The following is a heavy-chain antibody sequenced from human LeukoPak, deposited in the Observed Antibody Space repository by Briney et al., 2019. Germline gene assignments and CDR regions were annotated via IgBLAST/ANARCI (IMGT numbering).Heavy chain of an antibody. Sequence: PGGSLRLSCAASGFTFSSYGMHWVRQATGKGLEWVAFIRYDGSNKYYADSVKGRFTISRDNSKNTLYLQMNSLRAEDTAVYYCATNYGSGSPYGMDVWGQGTTVTVSS. D-gene: IGHD3-10*01. J-gene: IGHJ6*02. CDR1: GFTFSSYG. V-gene: IGHV3-30*02. CDR3: ATNYGSGSPYGMDV. CDR2: IRYDGSNK.